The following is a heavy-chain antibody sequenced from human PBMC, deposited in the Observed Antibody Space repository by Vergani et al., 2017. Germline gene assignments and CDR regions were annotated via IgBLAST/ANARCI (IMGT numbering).Heavy chain of an antibody. CDR1: GFTFSSYG. D-gene: IGHD5-18*01. J-gene: IGHJ3*02. Sequence: QVQLVESGGGVVQPGRSLRLSCAASGFTFSSYGMHWVRQAPGKGLEWVAVISYDGSNKYYADSVKGRFTISRDNSKNTLYLQMNSLRAEDTAVYYCAKGPRGYSYHAFDIWGQGTMVTVSS. CDR2: ISYDGSNK. CDR3: AKGPRGYSYHAFDI. V-gene: IGHV3-30*18.